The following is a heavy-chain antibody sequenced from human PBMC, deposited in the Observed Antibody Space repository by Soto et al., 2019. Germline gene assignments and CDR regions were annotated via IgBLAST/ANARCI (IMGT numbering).Heavy chain of an antibody. CDR2: MNPHSGNT. V-gene: IGHV1-8*01. Sequence: GASVNVSCKASGYTFTSYDINWVRQATGQGLERRGWMNPHSGNTGYAQKFQGRVTMTRNTYISTAYMELRSLRSDDTAVYFCARVRRPITMIVVVIGGDWFDPWGQGTLVTVSS. CDR1: GYTFTSYD. CDR3: ARVRRPITMIVVVIGGDWFDP. J-gene: IGHJ5*02. D-gene: IGHD3-22*01.